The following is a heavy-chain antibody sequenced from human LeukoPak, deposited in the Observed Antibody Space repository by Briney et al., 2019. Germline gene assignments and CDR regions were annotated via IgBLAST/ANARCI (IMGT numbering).Heavy chain of an antibody. V-gene: IGHV1-69*06. CDR1: GGTFSSHA. D-gene: IGHD3-10*01. Sequence: GASVKVSCKASGGTFSSHAISWVRQAPGQGLEWMGGIIPIFGTANYAQKFQGRVTITADKSTSTAYMELSSLRSEDTAVYYCASLPSIYGSGTHGGYWGQGTLVTVSS. CDR3: ASLPSIYGSGTHGGY. J-gene: IGHJ4*02. CDR2: IIPIFGTA.